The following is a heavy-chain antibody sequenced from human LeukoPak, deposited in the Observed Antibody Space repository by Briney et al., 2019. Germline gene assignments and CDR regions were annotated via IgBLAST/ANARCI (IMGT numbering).Heavy chain of an antibody. CDR3: SGAGSFRFDY. V-gene: IGHV3-74*01. D-gene: IGHD3-10*01. Sequence: GGSLRLSCAASGFTFSSYAMSWVRQAPGGGLVWLSRMNGDGGTTNYADSVKGRFTISRDNAKNTLYLQMNSLTVEDTAVYYCSGAGSFRFDYWGQGTLVTVSS. J-gene: IGHJ4*02. CDR2: MNGDGGTT. CDR1: GFTFSSYA.